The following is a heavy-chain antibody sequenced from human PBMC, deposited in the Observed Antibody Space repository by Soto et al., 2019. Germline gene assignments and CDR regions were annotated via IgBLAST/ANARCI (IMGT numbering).Heavy chain of an antibody. J-gene: IGHJ6*02. CDR1: GVRVSSIMAA. CDR2: TYYRSKWYN. Sequence: PXEPVSGPLAVSGVRVSSIMAAFDCIGQCPSPGLEWLGRTYYRSKWYNDYAVSVKSRMTINPDTSKNQFSLQLNSVTPEDTAVYYCARDRVVVGTIYYGMDVWGQGTTVTVSS. CDR3: ARDRVVVGTIYYGMDV. V-gene: IGHV6-1*01. D-gene: IGHD3-22*01.